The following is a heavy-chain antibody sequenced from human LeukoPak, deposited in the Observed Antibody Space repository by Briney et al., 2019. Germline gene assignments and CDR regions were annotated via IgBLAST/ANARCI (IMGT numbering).Heavy chain of an antibody. CDR3: ARDRATYGPEYDD. CDR2: ISPNSGDT. D-gene: IGHD3-10*01. CDR1: GYTFTDYF. Sequence: ASVKVSCXASGYTFTDYFIHWVRQAPGQGLEWMGWISPNSGDTNFAQKFQGRVTMTRDTSITTAYMEVNSLRSDDTAVYYCARDRATYGPEYDDWGQGTLVTVSS. J-gene: IGHJ4*02. V-gene: IGHV1-2*02.